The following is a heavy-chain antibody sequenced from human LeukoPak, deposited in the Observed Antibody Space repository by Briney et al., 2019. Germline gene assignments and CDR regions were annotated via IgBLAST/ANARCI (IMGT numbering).Heavy chain of an antibody. CDR3: AKDPSFINDVRHGDFDY. D-gene: IGHD2-8*01. CDR1: GFIFSSYA. V-gene: IGHV3-23*01. Sequence: PVGSLRLSCAASGFIFSSYAMSWVRQAPGKGLECVSTIFVSGGSTYYAHSVRGRFTISRDNFKNTAYLRMYNLRAENTAVYNSAKDPSFINDVRHGDFDYWGQGTLVTVSS. J-gene: IGHJ4*02. CDR2: IFVSGGST.